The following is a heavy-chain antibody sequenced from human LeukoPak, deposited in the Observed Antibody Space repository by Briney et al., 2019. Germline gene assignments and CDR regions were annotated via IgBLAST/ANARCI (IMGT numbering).Heavy chain of an antibody. CDR2: ISWNSGSI. V-gene: IGHV3-9*01. Sequence: GGSLRLSCAASGFTFDDYAMHWVRQAPGKGLEWVSGISWNSGSIGYADSVKGRFTISRDNTKNSLYLQMNSLRAEDTALYYCAKDFGYCSSTSCFSGMDVWGQGTTVTVSS. CDR1: GFTFDDYA. CDR3: AKDFGYCSSTSCFSGMDV. D-gene: IGHD2-2*03. J-gene: IGHJ6*02.